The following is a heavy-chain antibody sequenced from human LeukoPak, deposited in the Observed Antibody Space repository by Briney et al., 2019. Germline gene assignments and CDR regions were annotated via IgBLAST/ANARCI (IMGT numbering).Heavy chain of an antibody. Sequence: PGGSLRLSCAASGFTFNIYAMTWVRQAPGKRLEWVSGITGSGAGTYYADSVKGRFTISRDNSKNTLYLHMSSLRVEDTAVYYCAKVTDLGVVFYYFDYWGQGTLVTVSS. V-gene: IGHV3-23*01. D-gene: IGHD3-3*01. CDR2: ITGSGAGT. J-gene: IGHJ4*02. CDR1: GFTFNIYA. CDR3: AKVTDLGVVFYYFDY.